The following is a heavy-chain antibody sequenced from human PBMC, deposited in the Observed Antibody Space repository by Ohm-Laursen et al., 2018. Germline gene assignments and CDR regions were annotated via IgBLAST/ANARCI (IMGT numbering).Heavy chain of an antibody. V-gene: IGHV3-30*18. CDR1: GFTFSSYG. CDR2: ISYDGSNK. D-gene: IGHD3-10*01. CDR3: AKGTGEDYYYYGMDV. Sequence: SLRLSCAASGFTFSSYGMHWVRQAPGKGLEWVAVISYDGSNKYYADSVKGRFTISRDNSKNTLYLQMNSLRAEDTAVYYCAKGTGEDYYYYGMDVWGQGTTVTVSS. J-gene: IGHJ6*02.